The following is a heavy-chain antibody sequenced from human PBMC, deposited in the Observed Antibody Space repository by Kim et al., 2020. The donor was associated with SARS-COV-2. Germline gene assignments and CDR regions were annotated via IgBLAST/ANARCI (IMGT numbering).Heavy chain of an antibody. CDR2: IYYSGST. J-gene: IGHJ4*02. CDR1: GGSISSYY. Sequence: SETLSLTCTVSGGSISSYYWSWIRQPPGKGLEWIGYIYYSGSTNYNPSLKSRVTISVDTSKNQFSLKLSSVTAADTAVYYCARYARCSGGSCYSFDYWGQGTLVTVSS. D-gene: IGHD2-15*01. V-gene: IGHV4-59*01. CDR3: ARYARCSGGSCYSFDY.